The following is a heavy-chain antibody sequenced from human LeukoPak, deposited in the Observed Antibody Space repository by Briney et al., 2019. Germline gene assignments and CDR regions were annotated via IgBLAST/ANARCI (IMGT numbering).Heavy chain of an antibody. V-gene: IGHV1-46*01. Sequence: ASVTVSCKASGYTFTNYYIHWVRQAPGQGLEWMGLINPGGDNTDYAQNFQGRVTMTRDTSTSTVYMGLSSLRSEDTAVYYCARIRDGYNDAYDIWGQGTMVTVSS. CDR3: ARIRDGYNDAYDI. CDR1: GYTFTNYY. D-gene: IGHD5-24*01. CDR2: INPGGDNT. J-gene: IGHJ3*02.